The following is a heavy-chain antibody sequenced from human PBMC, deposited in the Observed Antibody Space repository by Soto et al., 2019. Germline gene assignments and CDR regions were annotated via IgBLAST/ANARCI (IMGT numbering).Heavy chain of an antibody. D-gene: IGHD4-17*01. J-gene: IGHJ6*03. Sequence: PGGSLRLSCAASGFSISGYAMHWVRLAPGKGLEWVALISYDGSIKYYADSVKGRFTISRDNYKNTLHLQMNSLRAEDTAVYYCAKDYGGLRPEEYYMDVWGKGTTVTVSS. V-gene: IGHV3-30*04. CDR1: GFSISGYA. CDR3: AKDYGGLRPEEYYMDV. CDR2: ISYDGSIK.